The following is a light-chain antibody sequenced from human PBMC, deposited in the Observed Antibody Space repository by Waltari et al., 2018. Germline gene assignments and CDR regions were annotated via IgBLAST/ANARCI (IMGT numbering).Light chain of an antibody. CDR1: DSNIGKNP. V-gene: IGLV1-44*01. Sequence: QSVLTQPPSASGTPGQRVTISCSGSDSNIGKNPINWYQQVPGTAPKAVIYHNNERRSGVPDRFSVSKSGTSASLAIIGRQSEDEGDYYCAVWDDSLDGPVFGGGTKLTVL. CDR3: AVWDDSLDGPV. CDR2: HNN. J-gene: IGLJ3*02.